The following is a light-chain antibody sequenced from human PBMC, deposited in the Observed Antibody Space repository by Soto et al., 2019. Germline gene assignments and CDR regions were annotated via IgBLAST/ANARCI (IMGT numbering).Light chain of an antibody. V-gene: IGLV2-8*01. J-gene: IGLJ1*01. CDR2: EVS. CDR3: SSYTGGNPSYV. CDR1: SSDVGKYDY. Sequence: QSALTQPPSASGSPGQSVTISCTGTSSDVGKYDYVSWFQHHPGKAPKLIIYEVSKRPSGVPDRFSGSKSGSTASLTVSGLQTEDEADYYCSSYTGGNPSYVFGTGTKVTVL.